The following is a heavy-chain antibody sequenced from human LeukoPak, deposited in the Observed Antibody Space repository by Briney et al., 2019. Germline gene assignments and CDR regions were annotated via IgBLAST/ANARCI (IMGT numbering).Heavy chain of an antibody. Sequence: GASVKVSCKVSGYTLTELSMHWVRQAPGKGLEWMGWINPNSGGTNYAQKFQGRVTMTRDTSISTAYMELSRLRSDDTAVYYCASANYGSGSYKDYYYMDVWGKGTTVTVSS. CDR2: INPNSGGT. D-gene: IGHD3-10*01. CDR1: GYTLTELS. J-gene: IGHJ6*03. V-gene: IGHV1-2*02. CDR3: ASANYGSGSYKDYYYMDV.